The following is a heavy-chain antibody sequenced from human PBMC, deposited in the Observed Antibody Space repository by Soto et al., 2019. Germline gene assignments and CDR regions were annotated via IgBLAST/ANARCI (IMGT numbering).Heavy chain of an antibody. CDR1: GFTFSSYW. CDR2: IKQDGSEK. CDR3: ARDGIAVTNYYGMDV. J-gene: IGHJ6*02. V-gene: IGHV3-7*03. Sequence: GGSLRLSCAASGFTFSSYWMSWVRQAPGKGLEWVANIKQDGSEKYYVDSVKGRFTISRDNAKNSLYLQMNSLRAEDTAVYYCARDGIAVTNYYGMDVWGQGTTVTVSS. D-gene: IGHD4-17*01.